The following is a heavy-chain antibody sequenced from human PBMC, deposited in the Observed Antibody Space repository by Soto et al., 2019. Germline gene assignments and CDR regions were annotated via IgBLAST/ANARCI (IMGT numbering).Heavy chain of an antibody. J-gene: IGHJ4*02. V-gene: IGHV3-23*01. CDR2: ISGSGGST. Sequence: GGSLRLSCAASGFTFSSYAMSWVRQAPGKGLEWVSAISGSGGSTYYADSVKGRFTISRDNSKNTLYLQMNSLRAEDTAVYYCAKDRGWGFTLFQGFDYWGQGTLVTVSS. D-gene: IGHD3-10*01. CDR3: AKDRGWGFTLFQGFDY. CDR1: GFTFSSYA.